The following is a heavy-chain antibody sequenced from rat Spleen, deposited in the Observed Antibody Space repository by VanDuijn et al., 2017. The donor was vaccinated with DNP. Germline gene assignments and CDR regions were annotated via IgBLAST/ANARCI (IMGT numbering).Heavy chain of an antibody. J-gene: IGHJ3*01. Sequence: EVQLVESGGGLVQPGRSLKLSCAASGFTFSDHNMVWVRQAATKGLEWVASISPSGGNTYYRDSVKGRFTISRDNAESTLNLQMDSLRSEDTATYYCASLNNYNWFAYWGQGTLVTVSS. V-gene: IGHV5S23*01. CDR3: ASLNNYNWFAY. CDR2: ISPSGGNT. CDR1: GFTFSDHN. D-gene: IGHD1-10*01.